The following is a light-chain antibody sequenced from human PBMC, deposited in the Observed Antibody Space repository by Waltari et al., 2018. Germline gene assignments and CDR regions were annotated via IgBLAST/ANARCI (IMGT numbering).Light chain of an antibody. J-gene: IGKJ4*01. Sequence: IQLTQSPSSLSASVGDRVTITCQASQDISNYLHWYQQIPGKVPTLLIYAASTSHTLVPSRFSGSGAGTDFTITISSLQAEEIATYYWQQYDNLLLTFGGGTKVEIK. CDR2: AAS. V-gene: IGKV1-33*01. CDR3: QQYDNLLLT. CDR1: QDISNY.